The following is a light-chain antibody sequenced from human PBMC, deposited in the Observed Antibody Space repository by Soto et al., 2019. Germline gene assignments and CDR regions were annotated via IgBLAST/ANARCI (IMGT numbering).Light chain of an antibody. V-gene: IGLV2-14*01. CDR3: NSFRVSNLYV. J-gene: IGLJ1*01. Sequence: QSVLSQPASVSGSPGQTITISCTGTSADVGGYNAVSWYQHHPGKAPKLIIYEVTHRPSGVSDRFSASKSGNTASLTISGLQAEDEADYSCNSFRVSNLYVSGTGTKVTVL. CDR1: SADVGGYNA. CDR2: EVT.